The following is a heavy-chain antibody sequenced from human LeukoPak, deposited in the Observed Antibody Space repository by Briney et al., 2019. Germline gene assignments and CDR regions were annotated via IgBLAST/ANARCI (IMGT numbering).Heavy chain of an antibody. CDR1: GFSFSGYG. Sequence: GGSLRLSCAASGFSFSGYGMHWVRQVPGKGLEWVAFIRYDGITKCYIDSVKGRFAISRDNSKNTLSLQMNSLRTEDTAVYYCAALHTGTFVDYWGQGTLVTVSS. V-gene: IGHV3-30*02. J-gene: IGHJ4*02. CDR2: IRYDGITK. CDR3: AALHTGTFVDY. D-gene: IGHD4-17*01.